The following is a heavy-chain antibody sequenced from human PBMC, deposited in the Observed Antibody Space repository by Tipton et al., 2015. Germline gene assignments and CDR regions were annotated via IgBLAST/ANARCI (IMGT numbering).Heavy chain of an antibody. Sequence: SLRLSCAASGFTFSGYWMSWVRQAPGKGLEWVANIKQDGSEKYYVDSVKGRFTISRDNAKNSLYLQMNSLRAEDTAVYYCARDILNDFCSGWPEEYWGQGTLVTVSS. J-gene: IGHJ4*02. CDR1: GFTFSGYW. V-gene: IGHV3-7*03. D-gene: IGHD3-3*01. CDR2: IKQDGSEK. CDR3: ARDILNDFCSGWPEEY.